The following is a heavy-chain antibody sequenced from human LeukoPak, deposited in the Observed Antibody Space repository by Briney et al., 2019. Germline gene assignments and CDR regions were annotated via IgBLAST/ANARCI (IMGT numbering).Heavy chain of an antibody. CDR1: GYTFTSYG. CDR2: ISAYNGNT. Sequence: GASVKVSCKASGYTFTSYGISWVRQAPGQGLEWMGWISAYNGNTNYAQKLQGRVTMTTDTSTSTAYMELRSLRSDDTAVYYCARDRDPGYNDSSGYRRVNAFDIWGQGTMVTVSS. J-gene: IGHJ3*02. CDR3: ARDRDPGYNDSSGYRRVNAFDI. V-gene: IGHV1-18*01. D-gene: IGHD3-22*01.